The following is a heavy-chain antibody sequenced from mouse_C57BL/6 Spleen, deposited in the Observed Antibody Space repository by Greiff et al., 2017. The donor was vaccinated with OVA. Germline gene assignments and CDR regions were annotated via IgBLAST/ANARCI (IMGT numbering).Heavy chain of an antibody. V-gene: IGHV1-72*01. Sequence: VQLQQPGAELVKPGASVKLSCKASGYTFTSYWMHWVKQRPGRGLEWIGRIDPNSGGTKYNEKFKSKATLTVDKPSITAYMQLISLTSEDSAFYYCALITTVEYYFDYWGQGTTLTVSS. J-gene: IGHJ2*01. CDR2: IDPNSGGT. CDR1: GYTFTSYW. CDR3: ALITTVEYYFDY. D-gene: IGHD1-1*01.